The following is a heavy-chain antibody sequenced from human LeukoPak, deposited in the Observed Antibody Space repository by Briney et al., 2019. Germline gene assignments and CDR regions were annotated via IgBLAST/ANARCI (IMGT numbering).Heavy chain of an antibody. CDR2: IKSKTDGGTT. CDR1: GLTFSNAW. J-gene: IGHJ4*02. Sequence: GGSLRLSCAASGLTFSNAWMSWVRQAPGKGLEWVGRIKSKTDGGTTDCAAPVKGRFTISRDDSKNTLYLQMNSLKTEDTAVYYCTTEDYYGSGSFDYWGQGTLVTVSS. CDR3: TTEDYYGSGSFDY. V-gene: IGHV3-15*01. D-gene: IGHD3-10*01.